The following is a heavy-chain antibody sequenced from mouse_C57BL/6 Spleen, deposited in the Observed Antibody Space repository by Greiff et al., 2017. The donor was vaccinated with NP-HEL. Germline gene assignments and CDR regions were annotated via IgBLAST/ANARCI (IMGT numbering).Heavy chain of an antibody. CDR3: ARDRWLLRDYAMDY. V-gene: IGHV5-4*01. CDR1: GFTFSSYA. D-gene: IGHD2-3*01. CDR2: ISDGGSYT. Sequence: EVQVVESGGGLVKPGGSLKLSCAASGFTFSSYAMSWVRQTPEKRLEWVATISDGGSYTYYPDNVKGRFTISRDNAKNNLYLQMSHLKSEDTAMYYCARDRWLLRDYAMDYWGQGTSVTVSS. J-gene: IGHJ4*01.